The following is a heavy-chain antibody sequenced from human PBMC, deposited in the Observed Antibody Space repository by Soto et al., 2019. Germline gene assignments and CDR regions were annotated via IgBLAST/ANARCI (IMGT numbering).Heavy chain of an antibody. CDR1: GFGFSSYA. CDR3: AKTTDGWFSAFEI. CDR2: ISGSGTTA. V-gene: IGHV3-23*01. J-gene: IGHJ3*02. D-gene: IGHD6-19*01. Sequence: GGSLKLSCATTGFGFSSYAMSWVRQAPGKGLEWVSAISGSGTTAYHADSVKGRFIFSRDNPKNTMYLQMNSLRAEDTAVYFCAKTTDGWFSAFEIWG.